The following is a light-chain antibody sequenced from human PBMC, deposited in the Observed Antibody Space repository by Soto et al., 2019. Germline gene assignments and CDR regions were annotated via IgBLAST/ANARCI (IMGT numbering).Light chain of an antibody. CDR1: TSNIGSKA. Sequence: QLVLTQPPSASGTPGQRVTISCSGSTSNIGSKALNWYQQLPGTAPKLLIYSNNQRPSGVPDRFSGSKSGTSASLAISGLQSEDEADYYCATWDVSLNGPVFGGGTKLTVL. CDR3: ATWDVSLNGPV. V-gene: IGLV1-44*01. CDR2: SNN. J-gene: IGLJ2*01.